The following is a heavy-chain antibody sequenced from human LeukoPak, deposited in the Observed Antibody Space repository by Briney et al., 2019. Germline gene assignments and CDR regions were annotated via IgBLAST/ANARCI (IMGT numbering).Heavy chain of an antibody. CDR1: GFTFDDYA. V-gene: IGHV3-43*02. CDR2: ISGDGGST. J-gene: IGHJ6*03. Sequence: GGSLRLSCAASGFTFDDYAMHWVRQAPGKGLEWVSLISGDGGSTYYADSVKGRFTISRGNSKNSLYLQMNSLRTEDTALYYCAKSTSNYYYYYYMDVWGKGTTVTVSS. CDR3: AKSTSNYYYYYYMDV.